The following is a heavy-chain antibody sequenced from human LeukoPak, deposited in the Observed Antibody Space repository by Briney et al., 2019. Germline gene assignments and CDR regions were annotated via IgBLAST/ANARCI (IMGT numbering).Heavy chain of an antibody. CDR2: IGTSGDRT. CDR1: GFTFSSSA. V-gene: IGHV3-23*01. Sequence: GGSLRPSCSASGFTFSSSAMSWARQAPGKGLEWVSAIGTSGDRTFYADSVKGRFTISRDNSKNTLYLQMNSLRAEDTAVYYCARDRPYFDYWGQGTLVTVSS. J-gene: IGHJ4*02. CDR3: ARDRPYFDY.